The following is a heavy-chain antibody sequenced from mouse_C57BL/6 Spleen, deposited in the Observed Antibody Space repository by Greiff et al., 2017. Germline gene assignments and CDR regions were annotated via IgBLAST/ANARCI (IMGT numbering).Heavy chain of an antibody. CDR3: ARPYYYRSSFYFDY. CDR2: IYTGDGDT. Sequence: VQLQQSGAELVKPGASVKISCKASGYAFSSYWMNWVKQRPGKGLEWIGQIYTGDGDTNYNGKFKGKATMTADKSSSTAYMQLSSLTSEASAVDFCARPYYYRSSFYFDYWGQGTTRTGAS. CDR1: GYAFSSYW. V-gene: IGHV1-80*01. J-gene: IGHJ2*01. D-gene: IGHD1-1*01.